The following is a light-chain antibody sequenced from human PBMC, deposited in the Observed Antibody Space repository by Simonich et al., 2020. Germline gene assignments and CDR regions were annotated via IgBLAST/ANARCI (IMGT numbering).Light chain of an antibody. J-gene: IGKJ3*01. Sequence: EIVLTQSPGTLSLSPGERATLSCRASQSVSRSYLAWYQQKPGQAPRLLIYGASSRATGIPDRFSGSGSGTDFTLTNSSLEHEDFAVYYCQQYGSSLFTFGPGTKVDIK. CDR1: QSVSRSY. V-gene: IGKV3-20*01. CDR2: GAS. CDR3: QQYGSSLFT.